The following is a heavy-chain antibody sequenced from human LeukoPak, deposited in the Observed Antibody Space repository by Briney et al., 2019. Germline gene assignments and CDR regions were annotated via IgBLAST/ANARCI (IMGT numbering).Heavy chain of an antibody. CDR1: GYSFTSDW. CDR3: ARLLGYCSGGSCYPPDY. J-gene: IGHJ4*02. Sequence: GECLKISCKGSGYSFTSDWIGWVRQMPGKGLEWMGIIYPGDSDTRYSPSFQGQVTVSADKSISTAYLQWSSLKASDTAMYYCARLLGYCSGGSCYPPDYWGQGTLVTVSS. CDR2: IYPGDSDT. V-gene: IGHV5-51*01. D-gene: IGHD2-15*01.